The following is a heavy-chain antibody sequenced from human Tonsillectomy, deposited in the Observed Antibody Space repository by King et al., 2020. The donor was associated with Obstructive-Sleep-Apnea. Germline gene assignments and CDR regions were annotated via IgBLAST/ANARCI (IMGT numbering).Heavy chain of an antibody. CDR2: INPSGGST. V-gene: IGHV1-46*03. CDR1: GYTFTSYY. J-gene: IGHJ3*02. CDR3: ARDQGEMATIIMLDAFDI. Sequence: QLVQSGAEVKKPGASVKVSCKASGYTFTSYYMHWVRQAPGQGLEWMGIINPSGGSTSYAQTFQGRVTMTRDTSTSTVYMELSSLRSEDTAVYYCARDQGEMATIIMLDAFDIWGQGTMVTVSS. D-gene: IGHD5-24*01.